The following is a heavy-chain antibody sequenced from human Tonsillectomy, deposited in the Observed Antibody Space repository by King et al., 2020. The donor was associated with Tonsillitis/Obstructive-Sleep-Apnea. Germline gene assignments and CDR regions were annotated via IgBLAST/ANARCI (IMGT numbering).Heavy chain of an antibody. CDR1: GGTISSYY. CDR2: IHDSGST. V-gene: IGHV4-59*08. D-gene: IGHD4-17*01. J-gene: IGHJ4*02. Sequence: VQLQESDPGLVKPSETVSLTCTVSGGTISSYYWSWIRQPPGKGLEWIGYIHDSGSTNYSPSLMSRVSISLDTSKNQFSLKLSSVTAADTAVYYCARHNPYGDYYFDYWGQGTLAIVSS. CDR3: ARHNPYGDYYFDY.